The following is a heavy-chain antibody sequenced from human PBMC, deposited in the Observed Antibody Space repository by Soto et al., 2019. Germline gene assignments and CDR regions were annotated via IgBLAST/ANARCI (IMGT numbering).Heavy chain of an antibody. D-gene: IGHD6-6*01. V-gene: IGHV3-30*18. CDR2: ISYDGSNK. CDR1: GFTFSSYG. CDR3: AKESYSSSSYYYGMDV. Sequence: QVQLVESGGGVVQPGRSLRLSCAASGFTFSSYGMHWVRQAPGEGLEWVAVISYDGSNKYYADSVKGRFTVSRDNSKNTLFLLMNSLRGEDTAVYYCAKESYSSSSYYYGMDVWGQGTTVTVSS. J-gene: IGHJ6*02.